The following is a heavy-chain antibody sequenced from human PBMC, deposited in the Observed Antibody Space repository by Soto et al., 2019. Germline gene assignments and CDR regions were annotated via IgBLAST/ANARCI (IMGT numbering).Heavy chain of an antibody. Sequence: SLRLSCAASGFRFSDYKMIWVRQSTGKGLEWVSYISGSGSTIYYADSVEGRFTISRDNDRNSLYLQMNSLRAEDTALYYCDRDADYRAYRTGSALRYHVMNVRGQRTT. D-gene: IGHD3-9*01. J-gene: IGHJ6*01. CDR3: DRDADYRAYRTGSALRYHVMNV. CDR2: ISGSGSTI. CDR1: GFRFSDYK. V-gene: IGHV3-48*03.